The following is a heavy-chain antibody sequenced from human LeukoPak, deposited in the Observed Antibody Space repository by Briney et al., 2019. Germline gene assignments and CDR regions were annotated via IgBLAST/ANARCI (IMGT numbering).Heavy chain of an antibody. D-gene: IGHD6-13*01. Sequence: GGSLRLSRAASGFTFSSYSMNWVRQAPGKGLEWVSYISSSSSTIYYADSVKGRFTISRDNAKNSLYLQMNSLRDEDTAVYYCARDISGYSSRGDIDYWGQGTLVTVSS. V-gene: IGHV3-48*02. CDR2: ISSSSSTI. CDR1: GFTFSSYS. J-gene: IGHJ4*02. CDR3: ARDISGYSSRGDIDY.